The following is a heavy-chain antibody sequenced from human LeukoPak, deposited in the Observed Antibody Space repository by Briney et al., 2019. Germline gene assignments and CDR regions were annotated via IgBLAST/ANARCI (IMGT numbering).Heavy chain of an antibody. J-gene: IGHJ5*02. CDR2: INPNSGDT. D-gene: IGHD3-16*01. CDR1: GYTFTGYD. Sequence: ASVTVSCKASGYTFTGYDMHWVRQAPGQGLEWLGWINPNSGDTNYPQKFQGRVTMTRDNSIGTAYTELSSLISVDPAVFYCSGDGSDDYVWGSYGNHWGQRTLVGDSS. V-gene: IGHV1-2*02. CDR3: SGDGSDDYVWGSYGNH.